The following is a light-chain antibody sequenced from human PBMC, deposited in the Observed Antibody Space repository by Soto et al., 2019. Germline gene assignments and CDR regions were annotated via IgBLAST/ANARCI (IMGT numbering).Light chain of an antibody. Sequence: DIQMTQSPSSVSASVGDRVTITCRASQGIGSWLAWYQQKPGKAPKLLIYGALSLQIGVPSRFSGSGSETDFTLTISSLQPEDFGTYYCQQANSFPWTFGQGTKVEIK. CDR1: QGIGSW. J-gene: IGKJ1*01. CDR2: GAL. V-gene: IGKV1-12*01. CDR3: QQANSFPWT.